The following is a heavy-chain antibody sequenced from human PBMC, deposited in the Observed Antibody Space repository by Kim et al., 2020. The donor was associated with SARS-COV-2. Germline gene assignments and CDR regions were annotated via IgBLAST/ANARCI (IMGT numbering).Heavy chain of an antibody. J-gene: IGHJ3*01. D-gene: IGHD2-8*01. CDR3: ARGWIYCINGVCYVKAF. V-gene: IGHV3-7*03. Sequence: GGSLRLSCAASGFTFSIYWMSWVRQAPGKGLQWVASIKQDGREKYYVDSVKGRFTISSDTAKNSHYLQVNSLRAEVTAVHYCARGWIYCINGVCYVKAF. CDR1: GFTFSIYW. CDR2: IKQDGREK.